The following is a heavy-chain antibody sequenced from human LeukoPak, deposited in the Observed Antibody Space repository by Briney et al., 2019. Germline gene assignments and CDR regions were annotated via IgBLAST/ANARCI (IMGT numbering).Heavy chain of an antibody. J-gene: IGHJ4*02. CDR1: GGSISNYY. D-gene: IGHD6-19*01. CDR2: IYSTGST. Sequence: PSETLSLTCTVSGGSISNYYDSWIRQPPGKGLEWIAYIYSTGSTYYNPSLKSRVTMSVDTSKNQFSLRLSSVTAADTAVYYCARHISGGATLDWGQGTLVTVSS. CDR3: ARHISGGATLD. V-gene: IGHV4-59*08.